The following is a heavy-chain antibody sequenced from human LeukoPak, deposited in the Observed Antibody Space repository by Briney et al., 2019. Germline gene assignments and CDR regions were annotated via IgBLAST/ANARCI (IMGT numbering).Heavy chain of an antibody. CDR3: ARGRAVAEY. CDR2: INTSGST. CDR1: GGSISNYY. V-gene: IGHV4-4*07. Sequence: SETLSLTCTVSGGSISNYYWSWIRQPAGKGLEWIGRINTSGSTNYNPSLKSRVTMSADTSKNQFSLQLSSVTATDTAVYYCARGRAVAEYWGQGSLVTVSS. D-gene: IGHD6-19*01. J-gene: IGHJ4*02.